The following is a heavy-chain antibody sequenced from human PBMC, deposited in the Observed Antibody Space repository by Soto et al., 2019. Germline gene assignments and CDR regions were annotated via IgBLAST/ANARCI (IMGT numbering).Heavy chain of an antibody. CDR3: ASRGITIFGVVITPLVDV. V-gene: IGHV4-39*01. CDR1: GGSISSSSYY. CDR2: IYYSGST. J-gene: IGHJ6*02. Sequence: QLQLQESGPGLVKPSETLSLTCTVSGGSISSSSYYWGWIRQPPGKGLEWLGSIYYSGSTYYNPSLNSRVTISVDTSKNQFVLKLSSVTAADTAVYYCASRGITIFGVVITPLVDVWGQGTTVTVSS. D-gene: IGHD3-3*01.